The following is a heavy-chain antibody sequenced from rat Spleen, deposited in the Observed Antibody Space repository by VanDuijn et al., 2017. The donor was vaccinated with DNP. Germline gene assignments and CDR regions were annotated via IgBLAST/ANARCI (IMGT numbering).Heavy chain of an antibody. CDR2: ITNTGGST. J-gene: IGHJ2*01. CDR3: ATDGLQFNYGGYDY. V-gene: IGHV5-20*01. CDR1: GFTFSDFY. D-gene: IGHD1-11*01. Sequence: EVKLVESGGGLVQPGRSLKLSCAASGFTFSDFYMAWVRQAPTKGLEWVATITNTGGSTYYPDSVKDRFTISRDNAKSTLYLQMDSLRSEDTATYYCATDGLQFNYGGYDYWGQGVMVTVSS.